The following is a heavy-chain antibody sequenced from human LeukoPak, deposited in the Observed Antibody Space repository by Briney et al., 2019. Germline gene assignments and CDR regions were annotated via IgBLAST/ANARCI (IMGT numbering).Heavy chain of an antibody. CDR2: ISAYNGNT. CDR1: GYTFTSYY. J-gene: IGHJ4*02. D-gene: IGHD3-10*01. V-gene: IGHV1-18*04. Sequence: ASVKVSCKASGYTFTSYYMHWVRQAPGQGLEWMGWISAYNGNTNYAQKLQGRVTMTTDTSTSTAYMELRSLRSDDTAVYYCARRWFGELWYYFDYWGQGTLVTVSS. CDR3: ARRWFGELWYYFDY.